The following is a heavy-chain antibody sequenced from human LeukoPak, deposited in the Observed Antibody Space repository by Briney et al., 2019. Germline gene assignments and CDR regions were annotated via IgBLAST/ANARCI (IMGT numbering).Heavy chain of an antibody. Sequence: KPSETLSLTCAVYGGSFSGYYWSWIRQPPGKGLEWIGEINHSGSTNYNPSLKGRVTISVDTSKNQFSLKLSSVTAADTAVYYCAGSTVTTGFDYWGQGTLVTVSS. CDR2: INHSGST. V-gene: IGHV4-34*01. D-gene: IGHD4-17*01. CDR3: AGSTVTTGFDY. CDR1: GGSFSGYY. J-gene: IGHJ4*02.